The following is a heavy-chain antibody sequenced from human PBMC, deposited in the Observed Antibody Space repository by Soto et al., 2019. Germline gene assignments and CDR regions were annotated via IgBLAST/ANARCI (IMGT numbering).Heavy chain of an antibody. CDR3: ARLGPYGSESYSFRYNWFDP. D-gene: IGHD3-10*01. CDR2: IYSGGSS. J-gene: IGHJ5*02. CDR1: GFTVSSSH. Sequence: EVQLVESGGGLIQPGGSLRLSCTTSGFTVSSSHMSWVRQAPGKGLEWVSVIYSGGSSYYAVSLQGRFTISRDNSKYTVYLQMNSLRGEDTAMYYCARLGPYGSESYSFRYNWFDPWGQGTLVTVSS. V-gene: IGHV3-53*01.